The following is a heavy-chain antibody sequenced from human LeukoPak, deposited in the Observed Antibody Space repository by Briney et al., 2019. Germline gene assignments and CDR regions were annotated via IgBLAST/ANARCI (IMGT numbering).Heavy chain of an antibody. V-gene: IGHV1-2*02. D-gene: IGHD2-15*01. CDR1: GYSFTGYY. J-gene: IGHJ4*02. CDR2: INPNSGGT. Sequence: ASVKVSCKASGYSFTGYYIQWVRQAPGQGLEWMGWINPNSGGTNYAQKFQGRVTMTRDTSITTAYIELSRLRSDDTAVYYCATLAVFHTQGIDSWGQGTLITVSS. CDR3: ATLAVFHTQGIDS.